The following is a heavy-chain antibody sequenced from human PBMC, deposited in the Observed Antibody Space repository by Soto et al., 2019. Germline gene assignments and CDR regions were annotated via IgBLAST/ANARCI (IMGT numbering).Heavy chain of an antibody. V-gene: IGHV3-30*03. J-gene: IGHJ4*02. CDR2: ISYAGSNI. D-gene: IGHD6-6*01. CDR3: ARDSSEWGMAGRLDY. Sequence: VQLVESGGGVVQPGMSLRLSCAASGYTFSSYGMHWVRQAPGKGLEWVAVISYAGSNIYYVDSVKGRFTISRDNSKNTLYLHLNSLRAEDTAVYYCARDSSEWGMAGRLDYWGQGNLVTVSS. CDR1: GYTFSSYG.